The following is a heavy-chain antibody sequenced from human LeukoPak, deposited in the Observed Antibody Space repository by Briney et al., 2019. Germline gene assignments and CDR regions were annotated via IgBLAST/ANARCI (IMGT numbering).Heavy chain of an antibody. Sequence: SETLSLNCTVSGGSISSYYWSWIRQPAGKGLEWIGRIYTSGSTNYNPSLKSRVTMSVDTSKNQFSLKLSSVTAADTAVYYCARDSSQNYDFWSGYFDYWGQGTLVTVSS. V-gene: IGHV4-4*07. J-gene: IGHJ4*02. CDR2: IYTSGST. D-gene: IGHD3-3*01. CDR1: GGSISSYY. CDR3: ARDSSQNYDFWSGYFDY.